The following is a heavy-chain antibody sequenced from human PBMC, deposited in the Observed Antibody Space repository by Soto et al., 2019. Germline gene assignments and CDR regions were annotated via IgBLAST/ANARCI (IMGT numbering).Heavy chain of an antibody. Sequence: QVQLQESGPGLVKPSQTLSLTCTVSGGSISSGDYYWSWIRQPPGKGLEWIGYIYYSGSTYYNPSLKSRVTISVDTSKNQFSLKLSSVTAADTAVYYCAREGYSYGYVGGYYFDYWGQGTLVTVSS. CDR1: GGSISSGDYY. J-gene: IGHJ4*02. CDR3: AREGYSYGYVGGYYFDY. CDR2: IYYSGST. V-gene: IGHV4-30-4*01. D-gene: IGHD5-18*01.